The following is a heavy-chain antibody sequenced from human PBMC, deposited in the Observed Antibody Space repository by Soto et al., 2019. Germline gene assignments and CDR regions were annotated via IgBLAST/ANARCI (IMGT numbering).Heavy chain of an antibody. V-gene: IGHV3-13*01. J-gene: IGHJ6*02. CDR1: GFPFSGYD. Sequence: GGSLRLSCVATGFPFSGYDMQWVRQGTGKGLEWVAAIGTGGDTYYPGSVKGRFTISRENAKNSLYLQMNSLRAEDTAVYYCVREGHGMDVWGQGTTVTVSS. CDR3: VREGHGMDV. CDR2: IGTGGDT.